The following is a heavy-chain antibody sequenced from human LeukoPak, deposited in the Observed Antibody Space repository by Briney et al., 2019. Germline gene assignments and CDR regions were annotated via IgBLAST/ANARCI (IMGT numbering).Heavy chain of an antibody. D-gene: IGHD5-18*01. CDR2: ISSSSSYI. CDR3: ARDGGYSYGYRGLPNAFDI. J-gene: IGHJ3*02. Sequence: GGSLRLSCAASGFTFSNYGMNWVRQAPGKGLEWVSSISSSSSYIYYADSVKGRFTISRDNAKSSLYLQMNSLRAEDTAVYYCARDGGYSYGYRGLPNAFDIWGQGTMVTVSS. CDR1: GFTFSNYG. V-gene: IGHV3-21*01.